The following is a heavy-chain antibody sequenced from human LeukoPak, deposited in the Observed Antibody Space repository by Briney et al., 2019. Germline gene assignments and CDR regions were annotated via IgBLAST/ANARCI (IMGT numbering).Heavy chain of an antibody. V-gene: IGHV1-18*01. CDR3: ARDVQPRGYSYGSPLDY. D-gene: IGHD5-18*01. CDR1: DNTFTSYG. Sequence: ASVKVSCKASDNTFTSYGISWVRQAPGQGLEWMGWISAYNGNTNYAQKLQGRVTMTTDTSTSTAYMELRSLRSDDTAVYYCARDVQPRGYSYGSPLDYWGQGTLVTVSS. J-gene: IGHJ4*02. CDR2: ISAYNGNT.